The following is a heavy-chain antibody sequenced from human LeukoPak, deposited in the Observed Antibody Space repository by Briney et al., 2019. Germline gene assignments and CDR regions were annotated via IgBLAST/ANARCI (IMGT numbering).Heavy chain of an antibody. V-gene: IGHV4-30-4*01. CDR3: ARSLQYGNNNYYYYGMDV. Sequence: SQTLSLTCTVSGGSISSGDYYWRWIRQPPGKGLEWIGYIYYSGSTYYNPSLKGRVTTSEDTSKNQFSLKLNSVTAADTAVYYCARSLQYGNNNYYYYGMDVWGQGTTVTVSS. CDR1: GGSISSGDYY. J-gene: IGHJ6*02. D-gene: IGHD2/OR15-2a*01. CDR2: IYYSGST.